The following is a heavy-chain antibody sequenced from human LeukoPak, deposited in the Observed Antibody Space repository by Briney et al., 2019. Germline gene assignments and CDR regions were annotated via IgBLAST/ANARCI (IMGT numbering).Heavy chain of an antibody. CDR2: ISGSGSAT. J-gene: IGHJ4*02. CDR3: AKKLVYYDSGSYYDF. D-gene: IGHD3-10*01. V-gene: IGHV3-23*01. CDR1: GFTFSSYA. Sequence: GGSLRLSCAASGFTFSSYAMNWVRQAPGQGLEWVSGISGSGSATYYADSVKGRFTISRDNSKSTLFLQMNGLRDEDTAVYFCAKKLVYYDSGSYYDFWGQGTLVTVSS.